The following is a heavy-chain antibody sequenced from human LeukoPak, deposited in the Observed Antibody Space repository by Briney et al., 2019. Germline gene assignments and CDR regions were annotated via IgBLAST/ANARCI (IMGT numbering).Heavy chain of an antibody. V-gene: IGHV3-11*01. CDR3: ARDLPITMIVAQYSGGIDF. D-gene: IGHD3-22*01. CDR1: GFIFSDYY. J-gene: IGHJ6*02. CDR2: ISSSGSTI. Sequence: GGSLRLSCAASGFIFSDYYMSWIRQATGKGLQGVSYISSSGSTIYYADSVKGRFTIYRDNAKNSLYLQMNGLRAEDTAVYYCARDLPITMIVAQYSGGIDFWGQETTVTVSS.